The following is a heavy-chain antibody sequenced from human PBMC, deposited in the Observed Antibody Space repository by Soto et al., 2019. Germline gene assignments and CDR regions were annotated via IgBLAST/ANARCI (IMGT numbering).Heavy chain of an antibody. CDR3: ARDQPSRIQLWLPAYGMDV. V-gene: IGHV3-23*01. D-gene: IGHD5-18*01. CDR2: ITASADTI. J-gene: IGHJ6*02. Sequence: PGGSLRLSCAASAFTFRSYAMSWVRQAPGKGLEWVSAITASADTIYYADSVKGRFTISRDNAKNTLYLQMNSLRDEDTAVYYCARDQPSRIQLWLPAYGMDVWGQGTTVTVSS. CDR1: AFTFRSYA.